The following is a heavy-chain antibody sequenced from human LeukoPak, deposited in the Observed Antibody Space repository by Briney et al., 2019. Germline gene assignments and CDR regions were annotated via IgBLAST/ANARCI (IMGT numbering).Heavy chain of an antibody. J-gene: IGHJ4*02. V-gene: IGHV3-48*04. CDR3: ARYKNRPVTTLFDY. Sequence: GSLSLSCAASGFNFNFYNMNWVRRAPGKGLEGVSYISSSGSTIYYADSVKGRFTISRDNAKNSLYLQMNSLRAEDTAVYYCARYKNRPVTTLFDYWGQGTLVTVSS. CDR2: ISSSGSTI. CDR1: GFNFNFYN. D-gene: IGHD2/OR15-2a*01.